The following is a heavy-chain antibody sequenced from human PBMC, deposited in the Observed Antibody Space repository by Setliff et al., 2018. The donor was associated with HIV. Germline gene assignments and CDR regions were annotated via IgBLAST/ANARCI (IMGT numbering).Heavy chain of an antibody. J-gene: IGHJ4*02. V-gene: IGHV1-3*01. Sequence: ASVKVSCKASGYSFTSYGLHRVRQAPGQRLEWMGWIHADTGDTKYSQNFQGRVTITRDTSANTAYMELSSLRSEDTAVYYCARGYCSSSSCYFWGGYYFDSWGQGTLVTVSS. CDR2: IHADTGDT. CDR3: ARGYCSSSSCYFWGGYYFDS. D-gene: IGHD2-2*01. CDR1: GYSFTSYG.